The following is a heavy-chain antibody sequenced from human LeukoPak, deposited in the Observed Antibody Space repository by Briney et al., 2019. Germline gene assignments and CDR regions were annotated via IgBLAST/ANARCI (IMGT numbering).Heavy chain of an antibody. Sequence: ASVKVSCKASGYTFTGYYMHWVRQAPGQGLEWMGWISPTSGGTNYAQKFQGRVTMTRDTSISTAYMELRSLRSDDTAVYYCARASALLRVSADYWGQGTLVTVSS. CDR3: ARASALLRVSADY. D-gene: IGHD3-22*01. J-gene: IGHJ4*02. CDR1: GYTFTGYY. V-gene: IGHV1-2*02. CDR2: ISPTSGGT.